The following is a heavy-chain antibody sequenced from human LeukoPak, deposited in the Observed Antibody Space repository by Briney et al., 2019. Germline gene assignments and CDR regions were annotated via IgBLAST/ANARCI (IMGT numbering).Heavy chain of an antibody. CDR3: ARVSGYSSGWYGGLGYYYYMDV. V-gene: IGHV4-34*01. CDR1: GGSFSGYY. CDR2: INHSGST. J-gene: IGHJ6*03. Sequence: SETLSLTCAVYGGSFSGYYWSWIRQPPGKGLEWIGEINHSGSTNYNPSLKSRVTISVDTSKNQFSLKLSSVTAADTAVYYCARVSGYSSGWYGGLGYYYYMDVWGKGTTVTVSS. D-gene: IGHD6-19*01.